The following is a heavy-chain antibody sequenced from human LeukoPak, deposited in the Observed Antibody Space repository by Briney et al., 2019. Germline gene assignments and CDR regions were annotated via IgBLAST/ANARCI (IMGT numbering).Heavy chain of an antibody. J-gene: IGHJ3*02. CDR2: ISGHSGNT. CDR1: AYSFISYG. CDR3: ARDCSTSTCLVALDI. Sequence: APVKVSCKASAYSFISYGISWVRQAPGQGLEWMGWISGHSGNTNYAQKFQGRVTMTTDTSTSTAYMELRSLRSDDTAVYYCARDCSTSTCLVALDIRGQGTKVTVSS. D-gene: IGHD2-2*01. V-gene: IGHV1-18*01.